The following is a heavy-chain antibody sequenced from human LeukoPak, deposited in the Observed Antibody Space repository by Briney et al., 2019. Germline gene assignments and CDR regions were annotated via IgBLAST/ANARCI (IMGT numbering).Heavy chain of an antibody. Sequence: GGSLRLSCAASGFTFSSYSMNWVRQAPGKGLEWVSYISSSSSTIYYADSVKGRFTISRDNAKNSLYLQMNSLRAEDTAVYYCASYPGGSRWPWGQGTLVTVSS. CDR1: GFTFSSYS. D-gene: IGHD5-24*01. J-gene: IGHJ5*02. CDR2: ISSSSSTI. CDR3: ASYPGGSRWP. V-gene: IGHV3-48*04.